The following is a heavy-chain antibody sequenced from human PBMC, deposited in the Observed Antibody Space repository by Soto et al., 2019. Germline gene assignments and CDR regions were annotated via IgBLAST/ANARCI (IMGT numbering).Heavy chain of an antibody. CDR1: GFTFSSYL. Sequence: PGGSLILSCAASGFTFSSYLMSWVRQAPGKGLEWVANIKQDGSEKYYVDSVKGRFTISRDNAKNSLYLQMNSLRAEDTAVYYCAGFPGGWFDPWGQGTLVNVSS. V-gene: IGHV3-7*01. J-gene: IGHJ5*02. CDR3: AGFPGGWFDP. CDR2: IKQDGSEK.